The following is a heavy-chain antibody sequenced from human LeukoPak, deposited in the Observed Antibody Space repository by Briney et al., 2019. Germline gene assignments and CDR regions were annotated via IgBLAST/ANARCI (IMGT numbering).Heavy chain of an antibody. CDR1: GGSISSSNYY. CDR2: IYSRGST. CDR3: ARGNYCSGGSCYDGAFDY. Sequence: NPSETLSLTCIVSGGSISSSNYYWGWIRQSPGKGLEWIGSIYSRGSTYYNPSLKSRVIVSSDMSKNQFSLMLNSVTAADTAVYYCARGNYCSGGSCYDGAFDYWGQGTLVTVSS. D-gene: IGHD2-15*01. V-gene: IGHV4-39*07. J-gene: IGHJ4*02.